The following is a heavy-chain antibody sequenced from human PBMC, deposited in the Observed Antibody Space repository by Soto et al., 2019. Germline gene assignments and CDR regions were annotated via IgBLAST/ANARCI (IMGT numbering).Heavy chain of an antibody. Sequence: PSETLSPPFGCHCGSLRWFYRGWVRQPPGKGGEGIDEINNSGTTNSNPSLKSGVTISVETSKNQFSLKLSSVKAADKAVYYCARAGYCSGGSCYGWADYYGMDVWGQGTTDTVSS. J-gene: IGHJ6*02. V-gene: IGHV4-34*01. CDR3: ARAGYCSGGSCYGWADYYGMDV. CDR1: CGSLRWFY. D-gene: IGHD2-15*01. CDR2: INNSGTT.